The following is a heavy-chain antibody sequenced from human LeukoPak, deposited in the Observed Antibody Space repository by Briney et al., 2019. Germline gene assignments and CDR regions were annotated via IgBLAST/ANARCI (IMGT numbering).Heavy chain of an antibody. V-gene: IGHV3-33*01. CDR2: IWFDGSST. CDR1: GFTFSRFG. Sequence: GGSLRLSWAASGFTFSRFGMHWVCQAPGKGLEWEAVIWFDGSSTYYADSVKGRFTISRDNSKNMLYLQMNSLRVEDTGVYFCARDSAPYCGGDCYFDYWGHGTLVTVSS. J-gene: IGHJ4*01. D-gene: IGHD2-21*02. CDR3: ARDSAPYCGGDCYFDY.